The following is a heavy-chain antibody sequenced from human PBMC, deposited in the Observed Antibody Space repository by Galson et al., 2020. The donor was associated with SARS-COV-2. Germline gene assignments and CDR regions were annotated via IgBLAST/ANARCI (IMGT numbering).Heavy chain of an antibody. J-gene: IGHJ4*02. V-gene: IGHV4-31*03. CDR3: ARDSQYTSTLDY. CDR2: MYYRGTA. CDR1: GDSISSGGFF. D-gene: IGHD6-13*01. Sequence: SENLSLNCTVSGDSISSGGFFWSWIRQHPRKGLEWVGSMYYRGTAYYNPSLQSRLTISLDTSNNQFSLHLSSVTAADTAVYYCARDSQYTSTLDYWGQGILVTVSS.